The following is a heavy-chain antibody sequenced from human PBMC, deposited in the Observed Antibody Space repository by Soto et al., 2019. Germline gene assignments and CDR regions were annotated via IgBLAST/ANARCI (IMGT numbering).Heavy chain of an antibody. V-gene: IGHV4-59*02. J-gene: IGHJ4*02. D-gene: IGHD1-26*01. CDR2: IYYTGRT. CDR1: GGSVSGYY. CDR3: AKTEREGHTSL. Sequence: QVQLQESGPGLVKPSETLSLTCTVSGGSVSGYYWTWVRQPPGKGMEWIGYIYYTGRTRYNPSLESRVTMTVDTSKAQSSLRLSSVTATDTAVSYCAKTEREGHTSLWGQGTLVTVSS.